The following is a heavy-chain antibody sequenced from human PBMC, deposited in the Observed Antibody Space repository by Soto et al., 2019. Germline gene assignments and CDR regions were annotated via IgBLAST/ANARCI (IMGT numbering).Heavy chain of an antibody. CDR3: ARTRGDSFRYYYYMDV. Sequence: ASETLSLTCAVYGGSFSGYYWSWIRQPPGKGLEWIGEINHSGSTNYNPSLKSRVTISVDTSKNQFSLKLSSVTAADTAVSYCARTRGDSFRYYYYMDVWGKGTMVTVPS. CDR1: GGSFSGYY. CDR2: INHSGST. V-gene: IGHV4-34*01. D-gene: IGHD2-21*02. J-gene: IGHJ6*03.